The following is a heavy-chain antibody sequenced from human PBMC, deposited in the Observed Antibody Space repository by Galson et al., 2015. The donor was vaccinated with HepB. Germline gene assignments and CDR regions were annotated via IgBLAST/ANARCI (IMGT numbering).Heavy chain of an antibody. V-gene: IGHV3-48*02. CDR2: ISSSSSTI. CDR3: AREAKQLVRVPYYYYGMDV. CDR1: GFTFSSYS. Sequence: SLRLSCAASGFTFSSYSMNWVRQAPGKGLEWVSYISSSSSTIYYADSVKGRFTISRDNAKNSLYLQMNSLRDEDTAVYYCAREAKQLVRVPYYYYGMDVWGQGTTVTVSS. D-gene: IGHD6-6*01. J-gene: IGHJ6*02.